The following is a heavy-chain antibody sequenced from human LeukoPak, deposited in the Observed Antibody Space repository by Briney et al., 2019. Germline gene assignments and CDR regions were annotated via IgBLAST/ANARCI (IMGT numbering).Heavy chain of an antibody. D-gene: IGHD5-12*01. CDR3: ARERATLDYYYYMDV. CDR1: GFTFDSYG. Sequence: GGSLRLSCAASGFTFDSYGMSCVRQAPGKGLEWVSGIDWNGDDTTYADSVKGRFTISRDNAKNSLYLQINSLRAEDTALYYCARERATLDYYYYMDVWGKGTTVTVSS. V-gene: IGHV3-20*04. J-gene: IGHJ6*03. CDR2: IDWNGDDT.